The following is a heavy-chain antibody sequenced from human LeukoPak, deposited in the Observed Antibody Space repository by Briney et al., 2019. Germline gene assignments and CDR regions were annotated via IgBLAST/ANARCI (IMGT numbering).Heavy chain of an antibody. D-gene: IGHD1-26*01. CDR1: GGSLSSYY. CDR2: INYSGTT. Sequence: PSETLSLTCTVPGGSLSSYYWSWIRQPPGKGLEWIGYINYSGTTNYNPSLKSRVTISVDTSKNQLSLKLTSVTAADTAGYYCARGAGWWDLWGRGTLATVS. V-gene: IGHV4-59*01. CDR3: ARGAGWWDL. J-gene: IGHJ4*02.